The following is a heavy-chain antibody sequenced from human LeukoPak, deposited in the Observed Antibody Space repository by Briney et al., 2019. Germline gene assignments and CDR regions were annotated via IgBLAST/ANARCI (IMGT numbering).Heavy chain of an antibody. Sequence: GGSLRLSCAASGFTFSSYAMSWVRQAPGKGLEWVSAIGNSDGSKFYADSVQGRFTISRDNSKNTLYLQMNSLRAEDTAVYYCAISPSRVVIDNYWGQGTLVTVSS. V-gene: IGHV3-23*01. CDR3: AISPSRVVIDNY. CDR1: GFTFSSYA. D-gene: IGHD3-3*01. CDR2: IGNSDGSK. J-gene: IGHJ4*02.